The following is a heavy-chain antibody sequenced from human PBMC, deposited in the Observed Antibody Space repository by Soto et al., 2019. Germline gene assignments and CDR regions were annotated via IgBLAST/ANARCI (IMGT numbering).Heavy chain of an antibody. J-gene: IGHJ6*02. D-gene: IGHD6-19*01. Sequence: PGGSLRLSCAASGFTFDDYAMHWVRQAPGKGLEWVSGVSWNSDTIGYADSVRGRFSISRDNAKNALYLQMNSLRPEDTAIYYCARIAVTYYYYDMDVWGQGTTVTVS. CDR3: ARIAVTYYYYDMDV. CDR1: GFTFDDYA. CDR2: VSWNSDTI. V-gene: IGHV3-9*01.